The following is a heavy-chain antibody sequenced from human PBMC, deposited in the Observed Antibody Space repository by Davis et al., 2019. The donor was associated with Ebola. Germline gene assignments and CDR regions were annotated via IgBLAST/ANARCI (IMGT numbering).Heavy chain of an antibody. D-gene: IGHD3-3*01. J-gene: IGHJ4*02. CDR1: GFTVSSNY. CDR3: AREHYDFWSGAFDY. Sequence: GESLKISCAASGFTVSSNYMSWVRQAPGKGLEWVSVIYSGGSTYYADSVKGRFTISRDNSKNTLYLQMNSLRAEDTAVYYCAREHYDFWSGAFDYWGQGTLVTVSS. CDR2: IYSGGST. V-gene: IGHV3-53*01.